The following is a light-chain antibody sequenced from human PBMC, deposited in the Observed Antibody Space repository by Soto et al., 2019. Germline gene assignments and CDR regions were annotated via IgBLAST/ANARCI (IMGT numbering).Light chain of an antibody. CDR2: YTS. CDR3: HQRQSWPRT. Sequence: EIVLTQSAGTLSSSPGETATLSCRASQYVGTRLAWYQHKPGQAPRLLIYYTSNRATGIPARFSGSGSGTDFTLTINSLAPEDFAIYYCHQRQSWPRTFGQGTKVDIK. CDR1: QYVGTR. V-gene: IGKV3-11*01. J-gene: IGKJ1*01.